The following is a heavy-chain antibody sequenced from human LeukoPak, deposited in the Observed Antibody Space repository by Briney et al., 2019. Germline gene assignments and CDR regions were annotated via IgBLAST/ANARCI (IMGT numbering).Heavy chain of an antibody. CDR2: IWYDGRDK. J-gene: IGHJ4*02. V-gene: IGHV3-30*02. CDR1: GFTFSGCG. Sequence: GGSLRLSCAASGFTFSGCGMHWVGQAPGKGLEWVAFIWYDGRDKYYVDSVNGRFTISRDNSKNTLYLQMNSLRAEDTAMYYCAKDPYSYGSYFDYWGQGTLVTVSS. D-gene: IGHD5-18*01. CDR3: AKDPYSYGSYFDY.